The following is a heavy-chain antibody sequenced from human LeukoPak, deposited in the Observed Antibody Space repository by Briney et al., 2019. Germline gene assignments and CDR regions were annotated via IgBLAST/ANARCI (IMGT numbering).Heavy chain of an antibody. CDR1: GFTFSSYW. D-gene: IGHD2-21*02. V-gene: IGHV3-7*03. CDR2: IKEDGSEI. J-gene: IGHJ4*02. Sequence: QSGGSLRLSCAASGFTFSSYWMNWVRQAPGKGLEWVANIKEDGSEIYYVDSVKGRFTISRDNAKNSLFLQMNSLRAEDTAVYYCAKVPSSIVVVTASPFDYWGQGTLVTVSS. CDR3: AKVPSSIVVVTASPFDY.